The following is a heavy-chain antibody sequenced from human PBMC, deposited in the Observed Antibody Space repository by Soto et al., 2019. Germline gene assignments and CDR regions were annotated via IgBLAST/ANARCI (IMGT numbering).Heavy chain of an antibody. V-gene: IGHV3-23*01. J-gene: IGHJ4*02. CDR3: AKGAEGYVVSSLDS. D-gene: IGHD5-12*01. Sequence: EVQLLESGGGFVQPGGSLRLSCAASGFRFSDFAMTWVRQAPGRGLGWVSAITGTASSTYYADSVKGRFTISRDNSKNTLYLQINSLRAEATAIYDCAKGAEGYVVSSLDSWGQGTLVTVSS. CDR2: ITGTASST. CDR1: GFRFSDFA.